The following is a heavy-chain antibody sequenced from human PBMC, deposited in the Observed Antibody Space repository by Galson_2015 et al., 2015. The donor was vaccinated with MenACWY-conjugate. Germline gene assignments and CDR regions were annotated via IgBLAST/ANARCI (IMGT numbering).Heavy chain of an antibody. CDR3: ARYNYVYYFDY. J-gene: IGHJ4*02. D-gene: IGHD3-10*02. V-gene: IGHV3-30*03. Sequence: ADSVEGRFAISRDSSRNTLYLQMNGLRAEDTAVYYCARYNYVYYFDYWGQGTLVTVSS.